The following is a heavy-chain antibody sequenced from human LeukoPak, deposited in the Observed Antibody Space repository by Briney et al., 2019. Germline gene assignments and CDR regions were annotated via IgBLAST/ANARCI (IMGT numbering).Heavy chain of an antibody. J-gene: IGHJ6*02. CDR1: GFTVSSNY. CDR2: IYSGGST. CDR3: ARGRGTVYGMDV. D-gene: IGHD4-17*01. Sequence: GGSLRLSCAASGFTVSSNYMGWVRQAPGKGLEWVSFIYSGGSTYYADSVKGQFTISRDNSKNTLYLQMNSLRAEDTAVYYCARGRGTVYGMDVWGQGTTVTVSS. V-gene: IGHV3-66*02.